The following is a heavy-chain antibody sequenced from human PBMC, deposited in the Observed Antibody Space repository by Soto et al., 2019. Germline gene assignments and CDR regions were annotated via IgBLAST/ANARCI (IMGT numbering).Heavy chain of an antibody. CDR2: ISGSGGST. CDR3: AKDSGDYSHAVFDY. D-gene: IGHD4-17*01. Sequence: GGSLRLSCAASGFTFSSYAMGWVRQAPGKGLEWVSAISGSGGSTYYADPVKGRFTISRDNSKNTLYLQMNSLRAEDTAVYYCAKDSGDYSHAVFDYWGQGTLVTVSS. J-gene: IGHJ4*02. V-gene: IGHV3-23*01. CDR1: GFTFSSYA.